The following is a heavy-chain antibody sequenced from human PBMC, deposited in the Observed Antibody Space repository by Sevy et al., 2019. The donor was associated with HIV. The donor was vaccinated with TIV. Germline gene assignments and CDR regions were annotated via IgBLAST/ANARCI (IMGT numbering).Heavy chain of an antibody. V-gene: IGHV3-48*02. Sequence: GVSLRLSCAASGFTFNTYSVNWVRQAPGKGLEWVSYIGSSGSTIYYADSVKGRFTISRDNAKNSLYLQMNSLRDEDTVVYFCAGARGYSSLYGLDVWGQGTTVTVSS. CDR1: GFTFNTYS. CDR3: AGARGYSSLYGLDV. D-gene: IGHD5-18*01. CDR2: IGSSGSTI. J-gene: IGHJ6*02.